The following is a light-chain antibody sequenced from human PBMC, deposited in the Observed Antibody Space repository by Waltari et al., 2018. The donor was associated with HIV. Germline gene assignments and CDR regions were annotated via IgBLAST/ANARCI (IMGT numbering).Light chain of an antibody. CDR2: DAS. J-gene: IGKJ4*01. CDR3: QQLYTCPLS. V-gene: IGKV1-9*01. CDR1: QGIITS. Sequence: DIQLTQSPSLLSASLCDRVTITCRASQGIITSLALYQQRPGEAPRLLIYDASTLQRGVPSRFSGIASGTRFTLTISGLQHDDLAIYFCQQLYTCPLSFGGGTKVE.